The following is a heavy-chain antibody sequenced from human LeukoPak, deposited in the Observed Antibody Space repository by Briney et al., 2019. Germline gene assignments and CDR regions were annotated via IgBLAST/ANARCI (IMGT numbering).Heavy chain of an antibody. J-gene: IGHJ6*02. V-gene: IGHV3-48*03. Sequence: GGSLRLSCAASGFTFSSYEMNWVRQAPGKGLEWVSYISSSGSTIYYADSVKGRFTISRDNAKNSLYLQMNSLRAGDTAVYYCARANLLLGYYGMDVWGQGTTVTVSS. D-gene: IGHD2-21*01. CDR1: GFTFSSYE. CDR3: ARANLLLGYYGMDV. CDR2: ISSSGSTI.